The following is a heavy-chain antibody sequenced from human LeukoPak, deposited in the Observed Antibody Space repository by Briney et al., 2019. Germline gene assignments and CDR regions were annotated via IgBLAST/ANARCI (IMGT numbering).Heavy chain of an antibody. D-gene: IGHD3-3*01. CDR3: ARDKVPYYDFWSGNNWFDH. V-gene: IGHV3-30-3*01. Sequence: GGSLRLSCAASGFTFSSYAMHWVRQAPGKGLEWVAVISYDGSNKYYADSVKGRFTISRDNSKNTLYLQMNSLRAEDTAVYYCARDKVPYYDFWSGNNWFDHWGQGTLVTVSS. CDR1: GFTFSSYA. J-gene: IGHJ5*02. CDR2: ISYDGSNK.